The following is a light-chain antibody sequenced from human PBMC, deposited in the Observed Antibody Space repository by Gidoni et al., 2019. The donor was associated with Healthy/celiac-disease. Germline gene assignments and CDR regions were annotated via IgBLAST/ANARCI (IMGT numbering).Light chain of an antibody. CDR3: QQYGSSPRT. CDR1: QSVSSSY. V-gene: IGKV3-20*01. CDR2: GAS. Sequence: EIVLTHSPGTLSLSPGERATLSCRASQSVSSSYLAWYQQKPGQAPRLLIYGASSRATGIPDRFSGSGSGTDFTLTISRLEPEDFAVYYCQQYGSSPRTFXQXTRLXIK. J-gene: IGKJ5*01.